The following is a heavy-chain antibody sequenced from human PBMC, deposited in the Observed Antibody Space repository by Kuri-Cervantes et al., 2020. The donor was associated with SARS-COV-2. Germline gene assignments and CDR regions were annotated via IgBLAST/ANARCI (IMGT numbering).Heavy chain of an antibody. CDR3: ARGGSVDGGMVAAADY. D-gene: IGHD2-15*01. CDR1: GGSFSDYY. Sequence: GSLRLSCAVYGGSFSDYYWNWIRQSPGKGLEWIGKIDHGGTTNYNTSLESRVTLSVDTFKNQFSLKLSSVTAADTGLYYCARGGSVDGGMVAAADYWGQGTWVTVSS. J-gene: IGHJ4*02. CDR2: IDHGGTT. V-gene: IGHV4-34*01.